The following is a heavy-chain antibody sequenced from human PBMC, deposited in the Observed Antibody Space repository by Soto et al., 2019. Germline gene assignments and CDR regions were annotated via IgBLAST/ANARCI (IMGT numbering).Heavy chain of an antibody. V-gene: IGHV1-18*01. D-gene: IGHD1-26*01. CDR2: ISAYNGNT. Sequence: QVQLVQSGAEVTKPGASVKVSCKASGYTFTSYGISWVRQAPGQGLEWMGWISAYNGNTNYAQKLQGRVTMTTDPSTSTAYMELRSLRSDDTAVYYCARSIEWELRPGYSDYWGQGTLVTVSS. CDR1: GYTFTSYG. CDR3: ARSIEWELRPGYSDY. J-gene: IGHJ4*02.